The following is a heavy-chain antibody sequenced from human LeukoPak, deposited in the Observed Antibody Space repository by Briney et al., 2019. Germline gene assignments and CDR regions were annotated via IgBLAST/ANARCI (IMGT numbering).Heavy chain of an antibody. Sequence: RSGGSLRLSCAASGFTFSSYWMNWVRQAPGKGLEWVANIKQDGSEKSYVDSVKGRFTISRDNARNSLYLQMNSLRAEDTAVYYCARVRFDDILTGYYPRDAFDIWGQGTMVTVSS. CDR1: GFTFSSYW. J-gene: IGHJ3*02. V-gene: IGHV3-7*01. CDR3: ARVRFDDILTGYYPRDAFDI. CDR2: IKQDGSEK. D-gene: IGHD3-9*01.